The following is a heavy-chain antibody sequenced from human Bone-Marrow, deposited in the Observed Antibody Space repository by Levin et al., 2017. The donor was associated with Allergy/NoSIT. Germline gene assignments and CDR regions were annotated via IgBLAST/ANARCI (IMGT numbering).Heavy chain of an antibody. CDR2: VFYSGST. CDR1: GDSVTSSSYY. J-gene: IGHJ4*02. D-gene: IGHD6-13*01. V-gene: IGHV4-61*01. Sequence: SETLSLTCSVSGDSVTSSSYYWSWIRQPPGKGLEWIGYVFYSGSTKYNPSLMSRVTIPLDTSKRQFSLELTSVTASDTAVYFCAGRIGDSSSGHLDYWGQGILVTVSS. CDR3: AGRIGDSSSGHLDY.